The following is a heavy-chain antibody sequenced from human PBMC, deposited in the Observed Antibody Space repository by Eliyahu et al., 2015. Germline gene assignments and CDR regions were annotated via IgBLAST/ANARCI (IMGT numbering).Heavy chain of an antibody. V-gene: IGHV1-3*01. CDR1: GYXFXXYA. J-gene: IGHJ4*02. CDR3: ARGAYDYVWGSYRPLDY. Sequence: QVQLVQSGAEVXKPGASVKVSCKASGYXFXXYAMHWVRQAPGQRLEWMGWINAGNGNTKYSQKFQGRVTITRDTSASTAYMELSSLRSEDTAVYYCARGAYDYVWGSYRPLDYWGQGTLVTVSS. D-gene: IGHD3-16*02. CDR2: INAGNGNT.